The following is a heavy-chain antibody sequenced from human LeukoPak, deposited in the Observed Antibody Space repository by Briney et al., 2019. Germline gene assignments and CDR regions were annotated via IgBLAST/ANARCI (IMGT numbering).Heavy chain of an antibody. CDR1: GRSFSGYY. J-gene: IGHJ5*02. CDR2: INHSGST. Sequence: SETLSLTCAVYGRSFSGYYWSWIRQPPGKGLEWIGDINHSGSTNYNPSLKSRVTISVDTSKNQFSLKLSSVTAADTAVYYCARLVAVALRWFDPWGQGTLVTVSS. V-gene: IGHV4-34*01. D-gene: IGHD6-19*01. CDR3: ARLVAVALRWFDP.